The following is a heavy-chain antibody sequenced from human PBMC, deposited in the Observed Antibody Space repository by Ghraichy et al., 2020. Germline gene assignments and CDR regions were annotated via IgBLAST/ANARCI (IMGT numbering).Heavy chain of an antibody. J-gene: IGHJ4*02. D-gene: IGHD3-22*01. CDR1: GYTFTSYG. CDR2: ISAYNGNT. Sequence: ASVKVSCKASGYTFTSYGISWVRQAPGQGLEWMGWISAYNGNTNYAQKLQGRVTMTTDTSTSTAYMELRSLRSDDTAVYYCAGWGHHYDSSGYYGYWGQGTLVTVSS. CDR3: AGWGHHYDSSGYYGY. V-gene: IGHV1-18*04.